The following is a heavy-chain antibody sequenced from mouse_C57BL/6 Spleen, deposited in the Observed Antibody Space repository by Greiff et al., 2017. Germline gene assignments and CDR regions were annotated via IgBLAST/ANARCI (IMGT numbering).Heavy chain of an antibody. J-gene: IGHJ2*01. CDR2: IYPGDGDT. Sequence: QVQLQQSGPELVKPGASVKISCKASGYAFSSSWMNWVKQRPGKGLEWIGRIYPGDGDTNYNGQFKGKATLTADKSSSTAYMQLSSLTSEDSAVYFCARSGYGGFYCDYWGQGTTLTVSS. D-gene: IGHD2-2*01. CDR1: GYAFSSSW. V-gene: IGHV1-82*01. CDR3: ARSGYGGFYCDY.